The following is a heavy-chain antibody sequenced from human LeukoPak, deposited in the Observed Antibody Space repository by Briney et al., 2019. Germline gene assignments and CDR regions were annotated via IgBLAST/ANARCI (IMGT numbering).Heavy chain of an antibody. J-gene: IGHJ5*02. CDR3: AKDLRWDHPGFDP. D-gene: IGHD1-26*01. V-gene: IGHV1-46*01. CDR1: GYTFTSYY. CDR2: INPGGGGT. Sequence: ASVKISCKASGYTFTSYYAHRVRQAPGQGLEWMGIINPGGGGTSYAQKFQERVTLTRDTSKSTAYMELSSLRSEDTAVYYCAKDLRWDHPGFDPWGQGTLVIVSS.